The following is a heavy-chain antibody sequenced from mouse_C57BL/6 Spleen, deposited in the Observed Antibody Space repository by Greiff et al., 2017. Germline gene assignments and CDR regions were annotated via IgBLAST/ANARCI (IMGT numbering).Heavy chain of an antibody. V-gene: IGHV1-26*01. CDR1: GYTFTDYY. CDR2: INPNNGGT. Sequence: EVQLKQSGPELVKPGASVKISCKASGYTFTDYYMSWVTQSHGKSLEWIGDINPNNGGTSYNQKFKGKATLTVDKSSSTAYMELRSLTSEDSAVYYCARSGGFITTAFDYWGQGTTLTVSS. J-gene: IGHJ2*01. D-gene: IGHD1-1*01. CDR3: ARSGGFITTAFDY.